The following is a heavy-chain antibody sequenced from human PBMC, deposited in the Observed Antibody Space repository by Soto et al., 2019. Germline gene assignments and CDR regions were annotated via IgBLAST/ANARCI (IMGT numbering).Heavy chain of an antibody. D-gene: IGHD3-10*01. CDR2: ISSSSSYI. CDR1: GFTFSSYS. CDR3: ARDPPGSGSSGY. Sequence: GGSLRLSCAASGFTFSSYSMNWVRQAPGKGLEWVSSISSSSSYIYYADSVKGRFTISRDNAKNSLYLQMNSLRAEDTAVYYCARDPPGSGSSGYWGQGTLVTVSS. J-gene: IGHJ4*02. V-gene: IGHV3-21*01.